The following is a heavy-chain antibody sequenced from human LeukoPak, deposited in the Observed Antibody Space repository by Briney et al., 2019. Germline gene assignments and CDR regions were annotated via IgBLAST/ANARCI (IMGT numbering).Heavy chain of an antibody. D-gene: IGHD3-9*01. Sequence: SETLSLTCTVSGGFISSYYWSWIRQPPGKGLDWIGYIYYSGSTNYNPPLKSRVTISVDTSKNQFSLKLSSVTAADTAVYYCARHDILTGSDAFDIWGQGTMVTVSS. CDR1: GGFISSYY. CDR3: ARHDILTGSDAFDI. CDR2: IYYSGST. V-gene: IGHV4-59*08. J-gene: IGHJ3*02.